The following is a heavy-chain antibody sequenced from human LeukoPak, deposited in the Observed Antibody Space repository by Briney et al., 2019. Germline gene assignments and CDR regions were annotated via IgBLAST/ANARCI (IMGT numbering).Heavy chain of an antibody. V-gene: IGHV1-2*02. CDR3: VRDFPDYSSHFDY. CDR1: GYTFSNYG. D-gene: IGHD6-19*01. CDR2: INPKTGGT. J-gene: IGHJ4*02. Sequence: ASVKVSCKASGYTFSNYGISWVRQAPGQGLEWMGWINPKTGGTNYAQKFQGRVTLTRDTSISTAYMEVSSLTSDDTAVYYCVRDFPDYSSHFDYWGQGTLVTVPS.